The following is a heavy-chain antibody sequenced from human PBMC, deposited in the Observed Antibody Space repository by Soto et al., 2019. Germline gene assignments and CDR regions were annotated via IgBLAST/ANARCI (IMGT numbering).Heavy chain of an antibody. V-gene: IGHV1-69*01. J-gene: IGHJ6*02. Sequence: QVQLVQSGAEVKKPGSSVKVSCKASGGTFSSYAISWVRQAPGQGLEWMGGIIPIFGTANYAQKFQGRVTITADESTSTAYMELSSLRSEDTAVYYCARDDRGTKDYDYVWGSYRYIHYYGMDVWGQGTTVTVSS. CDR3: ARDDRGTKDYDYVWGSYRYIHYYGMDV. D-gene: IGHD3-16*02. CDR1: GGTFSSYA. CDR2: IIPIFGTA.